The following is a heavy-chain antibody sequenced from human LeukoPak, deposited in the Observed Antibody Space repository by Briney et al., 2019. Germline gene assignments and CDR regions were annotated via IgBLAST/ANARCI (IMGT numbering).Heavy chain of an antibody. D-gene: IGHD6-13*01. V-gene: IGHV3-23*01. Sequence: GGSLRLFCAASGFTFSSYAMRWVRQARGKGLEWVSSISGSGGSTFYADSVKGRFTISRDNSKSTLYLQMNSLRAEDTAVYYCANSAAVGTFYWGQGTLVTVSS. CDR3: ANSAAVGTFY. J-gene: IGHJ4*02. CDR2: ISGSGGST. CDR1: GFTFSSYA.